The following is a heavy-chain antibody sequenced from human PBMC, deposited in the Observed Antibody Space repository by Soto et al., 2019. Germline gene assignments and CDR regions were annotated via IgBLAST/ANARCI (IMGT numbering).Heavy chain of an antibody. Sequence: ASVKVSCKASGYTFTGYYMHWVRQAPGQGLEWMGWINPNSGGTNYAQKFQGRVTMTRDTSISTAYMELSRLRSDDTAVYYCARDRWSIAARRTGGGYYYGMDVWGQGTTVTVSS. J-gene: IGHJ6*02. CDR3: ARDRWSIAARRTGGGYYYGMDV. CDR1: GYTFTGYY. V-gene: IGHV1-2*02. CDR2: INPNSGGT. D-gene: IGHD6-6*01.